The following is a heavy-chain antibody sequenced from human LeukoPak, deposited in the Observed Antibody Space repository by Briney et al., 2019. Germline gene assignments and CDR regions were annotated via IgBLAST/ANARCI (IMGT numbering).Heavy chain of an antibody. CDR1: GFTFDDYA. Sequence: GRSLRLSCAASGFTFDDYAMHWVRQAPGKGLEWVSGISWNSGSIGYADSVKGRFTISRDNAKNSLYLQMNSLRAEDTALYYCAKDLRRSLPTYYFDYWGQGTLVTVSS. CDR2: ISWNSGSI. V-gene: IGHV3-9*01. CDR3: AKDLRRSLPTYYFDY. D-gene: IGHD3-22*01. J-gene: IGHJ4*02.